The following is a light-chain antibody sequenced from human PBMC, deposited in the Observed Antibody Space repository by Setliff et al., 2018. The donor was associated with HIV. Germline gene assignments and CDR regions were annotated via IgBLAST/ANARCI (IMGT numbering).Light chain of an antibody. Sequence: QSALTQPAAVSGSPGQSITISCTGTSSDLDGYNYVSWYQQHPDKAPKLIIYDVSDRPSGVPTRFSGSKSGNTASLTISGLQAEDEADYYCCSYVGSYTYIFGTGTKV. CDR1: SSDLDGYNY. CDR3: CSYVGSYTYI. J-gene: IGLJ1*01. V-gene: IGLV2-14*03. CDR2: DVS.